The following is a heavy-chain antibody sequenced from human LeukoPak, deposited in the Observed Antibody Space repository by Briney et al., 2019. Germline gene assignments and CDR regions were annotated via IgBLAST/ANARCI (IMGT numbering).Heavy chain of an antibody. CDR3: AKDWASYNYVDYFDY. V-gene: IGHV3-30*18. Sequence: GGSLRLSCAASGFTFSSYGMHWVRQAPGKGLEWVALISYDGSNKYYADSVKGRFTISRDNSKNTLYLQMNSLRAEDTAVYYCAKDWASYNYVDYFDYWGQGTLVTVSS. J-gene: IGHJ4*02. CDR2: ISYDGSNK. CDR1: GFTFSSYG. D-gene: IGHD5-24*01.